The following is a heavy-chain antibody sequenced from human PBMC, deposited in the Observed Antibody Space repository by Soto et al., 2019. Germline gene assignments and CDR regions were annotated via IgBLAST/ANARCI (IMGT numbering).Heavy chain of an antibody. CDR3: ASTHYYDSSGYYQSDY. V-gene: IGHV3-33*01. CDR1: GFTFSSYG. D-gene: IGHD3-22*01. Sequence: PVGSLRLSCAASGFTFSSYGMHWVRQAPGKGLEWVAVIWYDGSNKYYADSVKGRFTISRDNSKNTLYLQMNSLRAEDTAVYYCASTHYYDSSGYYQSDYCGQGTLLTVSS. J-gene: IGHJ4*02. CDR2: IWYDGSNK.